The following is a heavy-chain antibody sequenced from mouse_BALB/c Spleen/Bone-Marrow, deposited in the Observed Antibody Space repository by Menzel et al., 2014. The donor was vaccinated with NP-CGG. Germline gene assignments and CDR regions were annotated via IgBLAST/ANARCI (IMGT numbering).Heavy chain of an antibody. CDR1: GFTFGNYA. V-gene: IGHV5-6-3*01. CDR3: ARVAYYNVYFDY. CDR2: INSNGGST. Sequence: DVMLVESGGGLVQPGGSLKLSCAASGFTFGNYAMSWVRQTPDKRLELVATINSNGGSTYYPDSVKGRFTISRDNARNTLYLQMSSLKSEDTAMYYCARVAYYNVYFDYWGQGNTLTVSS. D-gene: IGHD2-12*01. J-gene: IGHJ2*01.